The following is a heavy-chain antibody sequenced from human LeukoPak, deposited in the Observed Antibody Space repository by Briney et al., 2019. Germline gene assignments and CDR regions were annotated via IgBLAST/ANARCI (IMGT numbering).Heavy chain of an antibody. CDR3: ARGELALVDY. CDR1: GYTFTDYY. CDR2: MNPNSGGT. Sequence: ASVKVSCKASGYTFTDYYMHWVRQAPGQGLEWMGWMNPNSGGTNYAQKFQGRVTMTRDTSISTAYMELSKLRSDDTAVYYCARGELALVDYWGQGTLVTVSS. J-gene: IGHJ4*02. V-gene: IGHV1-2*02. D-gene: IGHD6-13*01.